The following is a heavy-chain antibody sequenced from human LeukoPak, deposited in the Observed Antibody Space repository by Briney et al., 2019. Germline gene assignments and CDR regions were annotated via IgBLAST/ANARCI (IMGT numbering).Heavy chain of an antibody. V-gene: IGHV3-7*01. J-gene: IGHJ4*02. D-gene: IGHD2-21*02. CDR3: AKGPRVGVVTYDY. Sequence: NPGGSLRLSCAASGFTFSSYWMSWVRQAPGKGPEWVANIKQDGSEKYYVDSVKGRFTISRDNAKNSLYLQMNSLRAEDTAVYYCAKGPRVGVVTYDYWGQGTLVTVSS. CDR2: IKQDGSEK. CDR1: GFTFSSYW.